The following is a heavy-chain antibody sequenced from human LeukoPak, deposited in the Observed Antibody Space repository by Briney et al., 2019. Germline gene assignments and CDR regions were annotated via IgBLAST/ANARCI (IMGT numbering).Heavy chain of an antibody. CDR3: ARHRATVTSKDAFDI. V-gene: IGHV4-39*01. J-gene: IGHJ3*02. D-gene: IGHD4-17*01. CDR1: GGSISSSSYY. Sequence: KASETLSLTCTVSGGSISSSSYYWGWIRQPPGKGLEWIGSIYYSGSTYYNPSLKSRVTISVDTSKNQFSLKLSSVTAADTAVYYCARHRATVTSKDAFDIWGQGTMVTVSS. CDR2: IYYSGST.